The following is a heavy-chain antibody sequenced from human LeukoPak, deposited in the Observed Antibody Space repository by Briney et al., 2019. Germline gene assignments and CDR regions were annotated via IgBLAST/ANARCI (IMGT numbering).Heavy chain of an antibody. V-gene: IGHV1-69*01. J-gene: IGHJ5*02. Sequence: SVKVSCKASGGTFSSYAISWVRQAPGQGLEWMGGIIPIFGTANYAQKFQGRVTITADESTSTAYLELSSRRSEDTAVYYCASPSGGYCSSTSCYTNNWFDPWGQGTLVTVSS. D-gene: IGHD2-2*02. CDR3: ASPSGGYCSSTSCYTNNWFDP. CDR1: GGTFSSYA. CDR2: IIPIFGTA.